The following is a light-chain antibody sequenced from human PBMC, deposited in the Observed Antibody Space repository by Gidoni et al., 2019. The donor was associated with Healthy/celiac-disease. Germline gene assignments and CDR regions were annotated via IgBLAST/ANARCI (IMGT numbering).Light chain of an antibody. V-gene: IGKV3-11*01. Sequence: EIVLPQSPAPLSLLPGDSATLRCRASQSVTSYLAWYQQKPGQAPRLLIYDASNRATGIPARFSGSGSGTDFTLTISSQEPEDFAVYYCQQRSNWPWTFGQGTKVEIK. CDR3: QQRSNWPWT. J-gene: IGKJ1*01. CDR1: QSVTSY. CDR2: DAS.